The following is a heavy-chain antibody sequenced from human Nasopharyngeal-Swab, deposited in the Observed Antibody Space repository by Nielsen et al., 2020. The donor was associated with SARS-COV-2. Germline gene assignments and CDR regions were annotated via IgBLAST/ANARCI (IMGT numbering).Heavy chain of an antibody. CDR1: GFTFSSYG. J-gene: IGHJ4*02. Sequence: GESLKISCAASGFTFSSYGMHWVRQAPGKGLEWVAVIWYDGSNKYYADSVKGRFTISRDNSKNTLYLQMNSLRAEDPAVYYCARDSGSSGWSGAYWGQGTLVTVSS. CDR2: IWYDGSNK. CDR3: ARDSGSSGWSGAY. D-gene: IGHD6-19*01. V-gene: IGHV3-33*01.